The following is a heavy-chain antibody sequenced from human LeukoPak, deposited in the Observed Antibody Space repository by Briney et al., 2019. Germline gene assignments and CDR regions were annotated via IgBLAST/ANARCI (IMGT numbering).Heavy chain of an antibody. V-gene: IGHV3-23*01. J-gene: IGHJ4*02. D-gene: IGHD5-18*01. Sequence: GGSLRLSCAASGFTFSSYAMSWVRQAPGKGLEWVSAISGNGGSTYYADSVKGRFTISRDNSKNTLYLRMNSLRAEDTAVYYCAKKIQLWLSEFGYWGQGTLVTVSS. CDR3: AKKIQLWLSEFGY. CDR1: GFTFSSYA. CDR2: ISGNGGST.